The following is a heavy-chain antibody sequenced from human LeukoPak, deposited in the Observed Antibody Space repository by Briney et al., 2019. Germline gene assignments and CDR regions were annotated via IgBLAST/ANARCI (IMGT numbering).Heavy chain of an antibody. Sequence: PGGSLRLSCAASGFTFSSYAMSWVRQAPGKGLEWVSSISSSSSYIYYADSVKGRFTISRDNAKNSLYLQMNSLRAEDTAVYYCARVSSSGWYENYCYYMDVWGKGTTVTVSS. D-gene: IGHD6-19*01. V-gene: IGHV3-21*01. J-gene: IGHJ6*03. CDR3: ARVSSSGWYENYCYYMDV. CDR2: ISSSSSYI. CDR1: GFTFSSYA.